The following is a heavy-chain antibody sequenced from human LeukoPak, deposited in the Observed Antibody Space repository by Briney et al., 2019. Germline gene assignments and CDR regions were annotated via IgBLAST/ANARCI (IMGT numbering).Heavy chain of an antibody. J-gene: IGHJ5*02. CDR3: ARDLRESTERLNWFDP. Sequence: GGSLRLSCAASGFTFSSYWMSWVRQAPGKGLEWVANIKQDESEKYYVDSVKGRFTISRDNAKNSLYLQMNSLRAEDTAVYYCARDLRESTERLNWFDPWGQGTLVTVSS. V-gene: IGHV3-7*01. D-gene: IGHD3-16*01. CDR2: IKQDESEK. CDR1: GFTFSSYW.